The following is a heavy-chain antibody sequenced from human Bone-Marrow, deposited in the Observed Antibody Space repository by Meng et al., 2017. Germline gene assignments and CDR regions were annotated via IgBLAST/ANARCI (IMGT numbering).Heavy chain of an antibody. CDR2: IIPIFGTA. J-gene: IGHJ5*02. V-gene: IGHV1-69*05. D-gene: IGHD6-13*01. CDR3: ARVYEYSSSWYQRWFDP. Sequence: QVQVGRSGAEVKKPGSSVKVSCKASGGTFSSYAISWVRQAPGQGLEWMGGIIPIFGTANYAQKFQGRVTITTDESTSTAYMELSSLRSEDTAVYYCARVYEYSSSWYQRWFDPWGQGTLVTVSS. CDR1: GGTFSSYA.